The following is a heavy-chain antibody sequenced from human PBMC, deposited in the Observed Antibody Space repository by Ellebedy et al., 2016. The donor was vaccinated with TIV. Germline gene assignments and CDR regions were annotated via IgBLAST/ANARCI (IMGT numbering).Heavy chain of an antibody. V-gene: IGHV1-46*01. Sequence: AASVKVSCKTSAYTFTDYHFNWVRQAPGQGLEWMGIINPSGGDTTYPQKFQGRVTMTSDTSTSTVYIELSSLRSEDTAVYYWARGPNYGLDVWGQGTTVTVSS. CDR3: ARGPNYGLDV. CDR1: AYTFTDYH. CDR2: INPSGGDT. J-gene: IGHJ6*02.